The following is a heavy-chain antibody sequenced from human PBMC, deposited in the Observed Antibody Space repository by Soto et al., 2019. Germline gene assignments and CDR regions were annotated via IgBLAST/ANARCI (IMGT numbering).Heavy chain of an antibody. D-gene: IGHD3-10*01. CDR1: GFTFSLYC. CDR3: ARDSGDGTGGCVNHYFDF. J-gene: IGHJ4*01. CDR2: IKLEARVK. V-gene: IGHV3-7*01. Sequence: GDLRLSFAASGFTFSLYCEGWVRQAPGEGAEGLGTIKLEARVKKEVVSVKGRFTMSREYSKNSLYLKMDSLRAEDPAGYRCARDSGDGTGGCVNHYFDFWGRGTLVTVSS.